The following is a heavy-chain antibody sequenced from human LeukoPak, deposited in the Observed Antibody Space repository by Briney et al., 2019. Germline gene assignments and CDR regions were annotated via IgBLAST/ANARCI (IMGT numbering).Heavy chain of an antibody. J-gene: IGHJ4*02. CDR3: ARETIFDY. CDR2: ISVSGSYT. D-gene: IGHD1-7*01. V-gene: IGHV3-11*05. Sequence: GGSLRLSCAASGFTFSTYAMSWVRQAPGKGLEWISYISVSGSYTNYADSVKGRFTISRDNAKNSLYLQMISLRAEDTAVYYCARETIFDYWGQGTVVTVSS. CDR1: GFTFSTYA.